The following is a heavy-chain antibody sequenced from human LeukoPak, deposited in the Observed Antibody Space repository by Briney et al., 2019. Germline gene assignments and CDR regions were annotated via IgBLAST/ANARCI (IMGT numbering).Heavy chain of an antibody. D-gene: IGHD3-10*01. CDR1: GFTFNIAW. CDR3: TTSSRGNFDF. Sequence: GGSLRLSWSAAGFTFNIAWMRWVRQAPGKGLEWVGRIKDKDAGGTTDFAAPVKGRFSITRDDSTHTRTLEMNSLRDEYTAVYYCTTSSRGNFDFWGQGALVTVSS. CDR2: IKDKDAGGTT. J-gene: IGHJ4*02. V-gene: IGHV3-15*05.